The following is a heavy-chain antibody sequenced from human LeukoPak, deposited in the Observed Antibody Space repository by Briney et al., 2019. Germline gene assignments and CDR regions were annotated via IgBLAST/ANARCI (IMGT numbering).Heavy chain of an antibody. V-gene: IGHV3-74*01. J-gene: IGHJ4*02. CDR3: AGIAATATHIDY. D-gene: IGHD6-13*01. Sequence: GGSLRLSCAASGFTFSRYWMHWVRQAPGEGLVWVSRINIDDTSTSYADSVKGRFTISRDNAKNTLYLQMNSLRAEDTAVYYCAGIAATATHIDYWGQGTLVTVSS. CDR2: INIDDTST. CDR1: GFTFSRYW.